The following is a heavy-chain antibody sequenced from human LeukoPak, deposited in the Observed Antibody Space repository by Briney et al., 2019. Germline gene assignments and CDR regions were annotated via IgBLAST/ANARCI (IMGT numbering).Heavy chain of an antibody. D-gene: IGHD4-17*01. CDR3: ARVEKMAYGDYYSDY. CDR2: IYYSGST. CDR1: GGSISSGGYY. Sequence: PSETLSLTCTVSGGSISSGGYYWRWIRQHPGKGLERIGYIYYSGSTYYNPSLKSRVTISVDTSKNQFSLKQSSVTAADTAVYYCARVEKMAYGDYYSDYWGEGTLVTVSS. V-gene: IGHV4-31*03. J-gene: IGHJ4*02.